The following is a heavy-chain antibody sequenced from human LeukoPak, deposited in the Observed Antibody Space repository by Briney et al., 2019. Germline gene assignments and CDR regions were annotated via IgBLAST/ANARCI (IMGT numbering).Heavy chain of an antibody. D-gene: IGHD3/OR15-3a*01. CDR1: GFTFSSYA. CDR2: ISHDGSNK. V-gene: IGHV3-30*04. J-gene: IGHJ4*02. CDR3: ARDSGFSGTQRGEY. Sequence: PGRSLRLSCAASGFTFSSYAMHWVRQAPGKGLEWVAVISHDGSNKYNADSVKGRFTISRDNSKNTLHLQMNSLRAEDTAVYYCARDSGFSGTQRGEYWGQGTLVTVSS.